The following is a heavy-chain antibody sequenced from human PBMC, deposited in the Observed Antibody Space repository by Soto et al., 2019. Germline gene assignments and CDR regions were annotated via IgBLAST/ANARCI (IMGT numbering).Heavy chain of an antibody. CDR3: AKDRLPTSGQRFYFDS. CDR2: ILPDETG. Sequence: DVNLLQSGGGSAQPGGSLRLSCATSVFAFSTYAMTWVRQVPGRGLEWVSTILPDETGFYTVSVKGRFTISRDNFRGILYLQMNDLWVEDAAIYFCAKDRLPTSGQRFYFDSWGQGSLVTVSS. D-gene: IGHD2-15*01. J-gene: IGHJ4*02. V-gene: IGHV3-23*01. CDR1: VFAFSTYA.